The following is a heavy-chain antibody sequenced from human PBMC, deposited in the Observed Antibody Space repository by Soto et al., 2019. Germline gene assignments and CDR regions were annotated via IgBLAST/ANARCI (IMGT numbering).Heavy chain of an antibody. V-gene: IGHV5-51*01. CDR2: IYPGDSDT. J-gene: IGHJ6*02. Sequence: PGESLKISCKGSGYSFTSYWIGWVRQMPGKGLECMGIIYPGDSDTRYSPPFQGQVTISADKSISTAYLQWSSLKASDTAMYYCARPRYPGRGYYGMDVWGQGTTVTVSS. CDR3: ARPRYPGRGYYGMDV. CDR1: GYSFTSYW. D-gene: IGHD2-15*01.